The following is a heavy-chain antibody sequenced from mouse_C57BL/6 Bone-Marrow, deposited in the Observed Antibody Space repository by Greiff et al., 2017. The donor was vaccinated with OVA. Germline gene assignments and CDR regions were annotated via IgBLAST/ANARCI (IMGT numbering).Heavy chain of an antibody. CDR3: ARLPLDY. V-gene: IGHV5-12*01. Sequence: EVQRVESGGGLVQPGGSLKLSCAASGFTFSDYYMYWVRQTPEKRLEWVAYISNGGGSTYYPDTVKGRFTISRDNAKNTLYLQMSRLKSEDTAMYYCARLPLDYWGQGTLVTVSA. CDR1: GFTFSDYY. J-gene: IGHJ3*01. CDR2: ISNGGGST.